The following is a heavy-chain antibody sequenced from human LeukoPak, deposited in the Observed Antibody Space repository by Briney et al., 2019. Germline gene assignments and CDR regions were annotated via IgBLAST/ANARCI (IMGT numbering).Heavy chain of an antibody. D-gene: IGHD3-16*02. Sequence: SETLSLTCTVSGGSISSSSYYWGWIRQPPGKGLEWIGSIYYSGSIYYNPSLKSRVTISVDTSKNQFSLKLSSVTAADTAVYYCAREVVGVINHWGQGTLVTVSS. CDR1: GGSISSSSYY. CDR2: IYYSGSI. V-gene: IGHV4-39*07. J-gene: IGHJ5*02. CDR3: AREVVGVINH.